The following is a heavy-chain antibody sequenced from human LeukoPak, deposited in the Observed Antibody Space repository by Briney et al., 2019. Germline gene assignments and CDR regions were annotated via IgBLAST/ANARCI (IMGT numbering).Heavy chain of an antibody. D-gene: IGHD4-17*01. J-gene: IGHJ4*02. CDR3: ARVKDYGDYYFDY. CDR1: GGSISSYY. Sequence: SETLSLTCTVSGGSISSYYWSWIRQPPGKGLEWIGYIYYSGSTNYNPSLKSRVTISVDTSKKQFSLKLSSVTAADTAVYYCARVKDYGDYYFDYWGQGTLVTVSS. V-gene: IGHV4-59*08. CDR2: IYYSGST.